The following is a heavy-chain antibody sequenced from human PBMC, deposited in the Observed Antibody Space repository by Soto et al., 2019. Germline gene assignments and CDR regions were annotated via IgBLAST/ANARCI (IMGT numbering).Heavy chain of an antibody. CDR1: GGSISSHY. V-gene: IGHV4-59*11. Sequence: QVQLEESGPGLVKPSETLSLTCTVSGGSISSHYWSWVRQAPGQGLELIGYINYRGNTFYNPSLKSRGTISVDTYNNQFSLKLDSVTPADTAVYYCARDGREASGIDVWRQGTAVTVSS. CDR2: INYRGNT. D-gene: IGHD1-26*01. J-gene: IGHJ6*02. CDR3: ARDGREASGIDV.